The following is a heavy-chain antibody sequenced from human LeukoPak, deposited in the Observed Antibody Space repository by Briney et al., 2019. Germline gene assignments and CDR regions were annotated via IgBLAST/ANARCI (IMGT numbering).Heavy chain of an antibody. CDR1: GGSISSYY. CDR2: IYYSGST. D-gene: IGHD3-22*01. V-gene: IGHV4-59*01. CDR3: ARDRLAYYDRSGLDC. Sequence: PSEILSLTCTVSGGSISSYYWNWIRQPPGKGLERIGYIYYSGSTNYNPSLKSRVTMSVDTSKNQFSLNLSSVTAADTAFYYCARDRLAYYDRSGLDCWGQGTLVTVSS. J-gene: IGHJ4*02.